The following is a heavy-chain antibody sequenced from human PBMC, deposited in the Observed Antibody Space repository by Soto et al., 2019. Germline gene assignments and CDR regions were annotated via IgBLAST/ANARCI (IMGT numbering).Heavy chain of an antibody. D-gene: IGHD2-2*01. CDR2: VKRDGSEK. CDR1: GFSISDYW. CDR3: ARDRDLAVPAAVIYFDS. Sequence: GGSLRLSCAASGFSISDYWMSWVRQAPGKGLEWVANVKRDGSEKYYVDSVKGRFTISRDNAKNSLYLQMNSLRADDTAVYYCARDRDLAVPAAVIYFDSWGQGTLVTVSS. V-gene: IGHV3-7*01. J-gene: IGHJ4*02.